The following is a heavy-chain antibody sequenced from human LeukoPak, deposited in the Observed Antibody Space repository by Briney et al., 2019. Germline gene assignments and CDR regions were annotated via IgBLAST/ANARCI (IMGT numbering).Heavy chain of an antibody. V-gene: IGHV3-49*04. D-gene: IGHD6-19*01. Sequence: GGSLRLSCSTSGFTFGDYAVSWVRQAPGEGLEWVTLIRSKIYGVTPEFAASVKGRFSISRDDSQAIVYLQMNNLRTEDTAVYYCSRSSTVPGAKYYSDFWGQGTLVTVSS. J-gene: IGHJ4*02. CDR2: IRSKIYGVTP. CDR1: GFTFGDYA. CDR3: SRSSTVPGAKYYSDF.